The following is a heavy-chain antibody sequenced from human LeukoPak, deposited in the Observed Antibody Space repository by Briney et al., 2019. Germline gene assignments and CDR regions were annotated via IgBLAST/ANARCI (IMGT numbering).Heavy chain of an antibody. D-gene: IGHD6-13*01. J-gene: IGHJ4*02. CDR3: ARQSIAAAGVPFDY. CDR1: GGSISSSSYY. CDR2: IYYSGST. Sequence: SETLSLTCTVSGGSISSSSYYWGCIRQPPGKGLEWIGSIYYSGSTYYNPSLKSRVTLSVETSKHPFSLKLSSVTAADTAVYYCARQSIAAAGVPFDYWGQGTLVTVSS. V-gene: IGHV4-39*01.